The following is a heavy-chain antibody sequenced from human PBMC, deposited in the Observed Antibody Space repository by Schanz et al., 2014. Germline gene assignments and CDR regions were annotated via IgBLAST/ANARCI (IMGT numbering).Heavy chain of an antibody. CDR1: GFTLSSYG. V-gene: IGHV3-33*08. CDR3: ARGGPAYYFDD. J-gene: IGHJ4*02. Sequence: QARLVESGGGVVQPGRSLRLSCAASGFTLSSYGMHWVRQAPGKGLEWVAFINSDGTKRFYADSVKSRFTISRDNSRNTLYLQMNSLRAEDTAVYYCARGGPAYYFDDWGQGTLVTVSS. CDR2: INSDGTKR.